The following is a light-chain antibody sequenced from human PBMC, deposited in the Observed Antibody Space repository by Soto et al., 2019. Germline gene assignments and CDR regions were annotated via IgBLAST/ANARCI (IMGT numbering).Light chain of an antibody. CDR1: QSLKRNY. J-gene: IGKJ3*01. CDR3: QRYGLSPPFS. CDR2: ATS. V-gene: IGKV3-20*01. Sequence: EIVLTQSPGTLSLSPGERASLSCRASQSLKRNYVAWYQQKVGQAPRLLIYATSGKATGIPDRFRGSGSGTEFNLTIARLEPEDFAVYYCQRYGLSPPFSFGPGTKVEIK.